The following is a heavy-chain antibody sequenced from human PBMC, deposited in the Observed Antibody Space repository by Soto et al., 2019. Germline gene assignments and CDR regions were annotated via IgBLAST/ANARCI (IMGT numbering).Heavy chain of an antibody. CDR1: GGSFSGYY. Sequence: SETLSLTCAVYGGSFSGYYWNWIRQPPGKGLEWIGEINHSGSTNYNPSLKSRVTISVDTSKNQFSLKLSSVTAADTAVYYCARERYYYDSSGPSANWFDPWGQGTLVTVSS. V-gene: IGHV4-34*01. CDR2: INHSGST. CDR3: ARERYYYDSSGPSANWFDP. J-gene: IGHJ5*02. D-gene: IGHD3-22*01.